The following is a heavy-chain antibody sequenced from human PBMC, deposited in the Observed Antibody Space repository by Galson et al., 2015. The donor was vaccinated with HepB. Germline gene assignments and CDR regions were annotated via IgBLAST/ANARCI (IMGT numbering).Heavy chain of an antibody. V-gene: IGHV6-1*01. J-gene: IGHJ6*03. D-gene: IGHD3-9*01. CDR1: GDSVSSNSAA. CDR3: ARDMPERRFDWLPSYYYMDV. Sequence: CAISGDSVSSNSAAWNWIRQSPSRGLEWLGRTYYRSKWHNDYAVSVKSRITINPDTSKHQFSLQLNSVTPEDTAVYYCARDMPERRFDWLPSYYYMDVWGKGTTVTVSS. CDR2: TYYRSKWHN.